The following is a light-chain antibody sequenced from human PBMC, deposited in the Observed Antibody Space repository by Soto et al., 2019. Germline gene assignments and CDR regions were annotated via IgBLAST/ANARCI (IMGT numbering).Light chain of an antibody. CDR2: DVT. CDR3: SSYTTSSSYV. CDR1: SSDVGGYIY. Sequence: QPVLTQPASVSGSPGQSITISCTGTSSDVGGYIYVSWYQQHPVKAPKLMIYDVTSRPSGVSDRFSGSTSGNTASLTISGLQAEDEADYYCSSYTTSSSYVFGTGTKVTVL. J-gene: IGLJ1*01. V-gene: IGLV2-14*01.